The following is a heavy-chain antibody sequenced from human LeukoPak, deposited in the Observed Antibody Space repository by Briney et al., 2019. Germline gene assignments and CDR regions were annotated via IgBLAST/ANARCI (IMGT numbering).Heavy chain of an antibody. CDR1: GGSISSYY. V-gene: IGHV4-59*01. CDR2: IHYSGST. D-gene: IGHD6-19*01. J-gene: IGHJ4*02. Sequence: SSETLSLTCTVSGGSISSYYWSWIRQPPGKGLEWIGNIHYSGSTNYNPSLQSRVTISVDTSKNQFSLPLSSVTAADTAVYYCARGGEQWLYYFDYWGQGTLVTVSS. CDR3: ARGGEQWLYYFDY.